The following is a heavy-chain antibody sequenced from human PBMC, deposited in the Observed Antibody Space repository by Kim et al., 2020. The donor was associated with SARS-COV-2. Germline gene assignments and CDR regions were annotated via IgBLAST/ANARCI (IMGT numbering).Heavy chain of an antibody. V-gene: IGHV4-4*07. CDR2: IYTSGST. D-gene: IGHD6-25*01. J-gene: IGHJ2*01. Sequence: SETLSLTCTVSGGSISSYYWSWIRQPAGKGLEWIGRIYTSGSTNYNPSLKSRVTMSVDTSKNQFSLKLSSVTAADTAVYYCARDGAATGMEDYWYFDLWGRGTLVTVSS. CDR1: GGSISSYY. CDR3: ARDGAATGMEDYWYFDL.